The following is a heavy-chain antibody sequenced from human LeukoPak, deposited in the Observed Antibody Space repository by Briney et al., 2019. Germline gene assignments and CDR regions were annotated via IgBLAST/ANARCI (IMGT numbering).Heavy chain of an antibody. Sequence: PSETLSLTCTVSGGSISNYYWSWIRQPPGKGLEWIGYIYGSGSTHYNPSLKSRVTMSVGTSKNQFSLKLTSVTAADTDVYYCARQVRAYSGFDYWGQGTLVTVSS. CDR1: GGSISNYY. CDR2: IYGSGST. CDR3: ARQVRAYSGFDY. D-gene: IGHD1-26*01. V-gene: IGHV4-59*08. J-gene: IGHJ4*02.